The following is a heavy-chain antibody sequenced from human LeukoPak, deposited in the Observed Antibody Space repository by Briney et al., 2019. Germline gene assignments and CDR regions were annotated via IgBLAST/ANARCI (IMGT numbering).Heavy chain of an antibody. CDR3: VRAHYGDYGGYYFDY. CDR2: INPNSGGT. Sequence: GASVKVSCKASGYTFTAFYMHWVRRAPGQGLEWIGWINPNSGGTNYAQKFQGWVTMTRDTSISTAYMELSRLRSDDTAVYYCVRAHYGDYGGYYFDYWGQGTLVTFSS. V-gene: IGHV1-2*04. J-gene: IGHJ4*02. D-gene: IGHD4-17*01. CDR1: GYTFTAFY.